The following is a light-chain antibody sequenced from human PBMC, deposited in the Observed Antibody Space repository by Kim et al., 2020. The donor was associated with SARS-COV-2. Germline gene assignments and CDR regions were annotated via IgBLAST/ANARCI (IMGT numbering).Light chain of an antibody. Sequence: APGNTAWSTGGRNNIGYKIVHCYHQKPGRAPVLVIHYDSDRPSGIPERFSGANSGNTATLTISGVEAGDEADYYCQVWDSTTDHVLFGGGTQLTVL. CDR2: YDS. V-gene: IGLV3-21*04. CDR1: NIGYKI. J-gene: IGLJ2*01. CDR3: QVWDSTTDHVL.